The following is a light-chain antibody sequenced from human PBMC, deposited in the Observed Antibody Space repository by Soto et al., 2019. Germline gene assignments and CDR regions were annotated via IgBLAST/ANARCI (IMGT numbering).Light chain of an antibody. CDR2: DVS. J-gene: IGLJ2*01. Sequence: QSVLTQPASVSGSPGQSITISCTGTSNDVGGYNYVSWYQHFPGRAPRLMIYDVSDRPSGISNRFSGSKSGNTASLTISGLQAEDEAEYYCSSYRGSSAVVLFGGGTKLTVL. CDR1: SNDVGGYNY. V-gene: IGLV2-14*03. CDR3: SSYRGSSAVVL.